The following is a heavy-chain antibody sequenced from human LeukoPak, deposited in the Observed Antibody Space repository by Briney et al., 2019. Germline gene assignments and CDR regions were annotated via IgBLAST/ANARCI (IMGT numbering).Heavy chain of an antibody. Sequence: GGSLRLSCAASGFTFSSYGMHWVRQAPGKGLEWVAVISYDGSNKYYADSVKGRFTISRDNSKNTLYLQMNSLRAEDTAVYYCAGPIFDWLLLTGMDVWGQGTTVTVSS. CDR3: AGPIFDWLLLTGMDV. CDR2: ISYDGSNK. J-gene: IGHJ6*02. D-gene: IGHD3-9*01. CDR1: GFTFSSYG. V-gene: IGHV3-30*03.